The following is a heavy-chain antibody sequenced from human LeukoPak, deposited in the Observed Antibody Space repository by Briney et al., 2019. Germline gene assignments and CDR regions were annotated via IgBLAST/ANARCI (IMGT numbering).Heavy chain of an antibody. V-gene: IGHV1-8*03. CDR2: MNPNSGNA. J-gene: IGHJ4*02. CDR1: GYTFTSYD. D-gene: IGHD3-22*01. CDR3: ARNYYDSSGYLIELDY. Sequence: ASVKVSCKASGYTFTSYDINWVRQATGQGLEWMGWMNPNSGNAGYAQKFQGRVTITRNTSISTAYMELSSLRSEDTAVYYCARNYYDSSGYLIELDYWGQGTLVTVSS.